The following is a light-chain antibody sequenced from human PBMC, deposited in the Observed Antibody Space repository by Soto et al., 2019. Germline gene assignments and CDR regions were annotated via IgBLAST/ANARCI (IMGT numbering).Light chain of an antibody. Sequence: DIVMTQSPDSLAVSLGERATINCRSSQSVLYSSNNKNNLVWYQQKPGQPPKLLIYWASTRESGVPDRFSGSGYGTDSTLTISSLQAEDVAVYYCQQYYSAPWTFGQGTKVDIK. CDR2: WAS. CDR3: QQYYSAPWT. J-gene: IGKJ1*01. CDR1: QSVLYSSNNKNN. V-gene: IGKV4-1*01.